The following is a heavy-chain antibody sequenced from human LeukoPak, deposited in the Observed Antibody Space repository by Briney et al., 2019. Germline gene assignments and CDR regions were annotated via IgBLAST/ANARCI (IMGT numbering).Heavy chain of an antibody. CDR2: ISSSGSTL. CDR3: ARFDGRYYYYGMDV. CDR1: GFTFSDYY. J-gene: IGHJ6*02. D-gene: IGHD3-9*01. V-gene: IGHV3-11*01. Sequence: PGGSLRLSCAASGFTFSDYYMSWIRQAPGKGLEWVSYISSSGSTLYYADSVKGRFTISRDNAKNSLYLQMNSLRAEDTAVYYCARFDGRYYYYGMDVWGQGTTVTVSS.